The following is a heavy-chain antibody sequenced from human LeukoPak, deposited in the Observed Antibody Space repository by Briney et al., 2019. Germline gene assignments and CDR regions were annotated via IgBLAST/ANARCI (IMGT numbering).Heavy chain of an antibody. D-gene: IGHD3-10*01. CDR1: GFTFSIYW. CDR2: IKPDGSEE. CDR3: AKSYYGG. J-gene: IGHJ4*02. V-gene: IGHV3-7*01. Sequence: GGSLRLSCAASGFTFSIYWMSWVRQAPGKGLEWVANIKPDGSEEYYVDSVKGRFTISRDNVKNSLYLQMNSLRAEDTAVYYCAKSYYGGWGQGTLVTVSS.